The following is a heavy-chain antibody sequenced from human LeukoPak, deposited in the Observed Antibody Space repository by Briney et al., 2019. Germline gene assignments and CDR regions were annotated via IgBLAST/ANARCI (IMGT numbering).Heavy chain of an antibody. V-gene: IGHV3-23*01. CDR3: AKDPGDRFLEWEPVDY. Sequence: GGSLRLSCAASGFTLSSYAMSWVRQAPGKGLEWVSAISGSGGSTYYADSVKGRFTISRDNSKNTLYLQMNSLRAEDTAVYYCAKDPGDRFLEWEPVDYWGQGTLVTVSS. D-gene: IGHD3-3*01. J-gene: IGHJ4*02. CDR2: ISGSGGST. CDR1: GFTLSSYA.